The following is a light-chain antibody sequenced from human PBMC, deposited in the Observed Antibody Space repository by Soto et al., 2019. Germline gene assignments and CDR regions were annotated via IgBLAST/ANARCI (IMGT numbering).Light chain of an antibody. CDR2: EVS. CDR1: SSDVGGYNY. V-gene: IGLV2-8*01. CDR3: SSYAGSNNWV. Sequence: QSVLTQPPSASGSPGQSVTISCTGTSSDVGGYNYVSWYQQLPGKAPKLMIYEVSERPSGVPDRFSGSKSGNTASLTVSGLQAEDEADYYCSSYAGSNNWVFGGGTKPPS. J-gene: IGLJ3*02.